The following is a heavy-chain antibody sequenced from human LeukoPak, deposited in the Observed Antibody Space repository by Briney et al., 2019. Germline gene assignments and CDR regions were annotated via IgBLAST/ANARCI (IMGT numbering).Heavy chain of an antibody. CDR2: ISSSSSHI. CDR3: ARVNFCSSTSCYYAFDI. Sequence: GGSLRLSCAASGFTFSSYSMNWVRQAPGKGLEWVSSISSSSSHIYYADSVKGRFTISRDNAKNSLYLQMNSLKAEDTAVYYCARVNFCSSTSCYYAFDIWGQGTMVTVSS. CDR1: GFTFSSYS. D-gene: IGHD2-2*01. J-gene: IGHJ3*02. V-gene: IGHV3-21*01.